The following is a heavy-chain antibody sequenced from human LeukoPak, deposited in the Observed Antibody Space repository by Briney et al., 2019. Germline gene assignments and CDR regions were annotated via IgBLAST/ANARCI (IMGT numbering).Heavy chain of an antibody. Sequence: SETLSLTCAVYGGSFSGYYWSWIRQPPGKGLEWIGEINHSGSTNYNPSLKSRVTISVDTSKNQFSLKLSSVTAADTAVYYCARDQLEYYYDSSGTLFDYWGQGTLVTVSS. J-gene: IGHJ4*02. D-gene: IGHD3-22*01. CDR3: ARDQLEYYYDSSGTLFDY. CDR1: GGSFSGYY. V-gene: IGHV4-34*01. CDR2: INHSGST.